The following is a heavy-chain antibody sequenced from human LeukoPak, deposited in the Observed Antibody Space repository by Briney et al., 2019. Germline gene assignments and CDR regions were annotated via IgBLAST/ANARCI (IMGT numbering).Heavy chain of an antibody. CDR3: ARGGYTRLNA. D-gene: IGHD5-24*01. V-gene: IGHV3-48*03. CDR1: GFTLSDYE. CDR2: IGGTGATR. Sequence: GGSLRLSCVASGFTLSDYEMNWVRQAPGKGLEWVSYIGGTGATRYYADSVKGRFIISRDNAKTSLYLEMSSLRAEDTAVYYCARGGYTRLNAWGQGILVIVSS. J-gene: IGHJ5*02.